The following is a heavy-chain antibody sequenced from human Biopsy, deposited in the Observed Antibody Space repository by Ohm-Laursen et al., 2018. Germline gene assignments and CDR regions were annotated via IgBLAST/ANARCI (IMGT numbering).Heavy chain of an antibody. V-gene: IGHV4-61*01. CDR1: GYSIIPSGPEN. J-gene: IGHJ4*02. CDR3: ARRGSGGRSFDY. CDR2: ISNSGNT. Sequence: SETLSLTCTLSGYSIIPSGPENWSWIRQAPGKGLEWIGFISNSGNTNYNPSLKSRVTISADTSKNQFSLKLGSVTVADTAVFYCARRGSGGRSFDYWGQGSLVTVSS. D-gene: IGHD2-15*01.